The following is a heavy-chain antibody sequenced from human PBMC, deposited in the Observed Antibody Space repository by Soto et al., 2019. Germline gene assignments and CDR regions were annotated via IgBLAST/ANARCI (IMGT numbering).Heavy chain of an antibody. V-gene: IGHV3-30-3*01. CDR1: GFTFGTYA. CDR3: ARGAQWEILYAFDI. Sequence: QVQLVESGGGVVQPGKSLRLSCAASGFTFGTYAIHWVRQAPGKVLEWVAVTSDDGTNKYYADSVKGRFTISRDNSKNTLFLQMNSLRAEDTAVYYCARGAQWEILYAFDIWGQGTMVTVSS. D-gene: IGHD1-26*01. J-gene: IGHJ3*02. CDR2: TSDDGTNK.